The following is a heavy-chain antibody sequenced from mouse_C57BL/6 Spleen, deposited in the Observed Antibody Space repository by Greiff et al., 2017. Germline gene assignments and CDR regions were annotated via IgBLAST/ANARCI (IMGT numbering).Heavy chain of an antibody. V-gene: IGHV1-64*01. Sequence: QVQLQQPGAELVKPGASVQLSCKASGYTFTSYWMHWVKQRPGQGLEWIGMIHPNSGSTNYNEKFKSKATLTVDKSSSTAYMQLSSLTSEDSAVYYCARGLPEGYFDVWGTGTTVTVSS. CDR2: IHPNSGST. J-gene: IGHJ1*03. CDR3: ARGLPEGYFDV. D-gene: IGHD3-1*01. CDR1: GYTFTSYW.